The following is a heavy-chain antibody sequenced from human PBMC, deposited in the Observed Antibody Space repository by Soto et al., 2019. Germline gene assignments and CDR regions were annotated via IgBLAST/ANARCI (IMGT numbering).Heavy chain of an antibody. CDR3: ANSFSASGRNRLAHFDP. J-gene: IGHJ5*02. V-gene: IGHV3-23*01. CDR2: VSSSGDYT. Sequence: EVQLLESGGGLVQPGGSLRLSCAASGFTFSSYAMAWVRQAPGMGLEWVSAVSSSGDYTYYTDSVKGRFTISRDNSRNTLYLQKSSLRAEDTAIYYGANSFSASGRNRLAHFDPWGQGTLVTVSS. CDR1: GFTFSSYA. D-gene: IGHD3-16*01.